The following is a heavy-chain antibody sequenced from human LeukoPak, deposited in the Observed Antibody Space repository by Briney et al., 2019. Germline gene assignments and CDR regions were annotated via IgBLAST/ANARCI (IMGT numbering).Heavy chain of an antibody. D-gene: IGHD3-22*01. CDR1: GFTFSSYA. J-gene: IGHJ4*02. Sequence: GGSLRLSCAASGFTFSSYAMSWVRQAPGKGLEWVSAISGSGGSTYYADSVKGRFTIPRDNSKNTLYLQMNSLRAEDTAVYYCAKSRTYYYDSSGDFDYWGQGTLVTVSS. V-gene: IGHV3-23*01. CDR2: ISGSGGST. CDR3: AKSRTYYYDSSGDFDY.